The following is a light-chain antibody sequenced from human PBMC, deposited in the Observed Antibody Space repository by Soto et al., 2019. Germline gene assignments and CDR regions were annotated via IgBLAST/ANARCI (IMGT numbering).Light chain of an antibody. CDR3: QQYGSLWT. CDR1: QSVSSN. Sequence: EIVMAQSPATLSVSAGERATLSCRASQSVSSNLAWYQQKRGQAPRLLIYGASSRATGIPARFSGSGSGTDFTLTISRLEPEDFAVYYCQQYGSLWTFGQGTKVDI. V-gene: IGKV3-15*01. CDR2: GAS. J-gene: IGKJ1*01.